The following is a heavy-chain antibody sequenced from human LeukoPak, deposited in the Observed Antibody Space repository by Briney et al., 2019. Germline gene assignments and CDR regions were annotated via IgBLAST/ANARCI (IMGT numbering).Heavy chain of an antibody. CDR3: ARARGGPEWFGNFGLDY. CDR1: GFTFSSYG. J-gene: IGHJ4*02. D-gene: IGHD3-10*01. V-gene: IGHV3-33*01. CDR2: IWYDGSNK. Sequence: QAGGSLRLSCAASGFTFSSYGMPWVRQAPGKGLEWVAVIWYDGSNKYYADSVKGRFTISRDNSKNTLYLQMNSLRTEDTAVYYCARARGGPEWFGNFGLDYWGQGTLVTVSS.